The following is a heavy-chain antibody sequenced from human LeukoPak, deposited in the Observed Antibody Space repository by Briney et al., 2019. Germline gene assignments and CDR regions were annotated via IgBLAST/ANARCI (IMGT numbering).Heavy chain of an antibody. V-gene: IGHV4-59*01. J-gene: IGHJ6*03. D-gene: IGHD1-26*01. CDR3: ARLRGATPYYYMDV. CDR1: GGSISSYY. Sequence: SETLSLTCTVSGGSISSYYWSWIRQPPGKGLEWIGYIYYSGSTNYNPSLKSRVTISVDTSKNQFSLMLSSVTAADTAVYYCARLRGATPYYYMDVWGKGTTVTVSS. CDR2: IYYSGST.